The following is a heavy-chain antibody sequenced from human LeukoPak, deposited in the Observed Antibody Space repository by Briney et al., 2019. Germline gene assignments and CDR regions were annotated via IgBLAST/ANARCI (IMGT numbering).Heavy chain of an antibody. CDR2: INHSGST. V-gene: IGHV4-34*01. D-gene: IGHD3-16*01. Sequence: SETLSLTCAVYGGSFSGYYWSWIRQPPGKGLEWIGEINHSGSTNYNPSLKSRVTISVDTSKTQFSLKLSSVTAADTAVYYCARLRWASDAFDIWGQGTMVTVSS. J-gene: IGHJ3*02. CDR3: ARLRWASDAFDI. CDR1: GGSFSGYY.